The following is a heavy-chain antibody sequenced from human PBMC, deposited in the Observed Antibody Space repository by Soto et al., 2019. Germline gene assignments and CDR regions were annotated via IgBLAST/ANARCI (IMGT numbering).Heavy chain of an antibody. V-gene: IGHV3-15*07. J-gene: IGHJ3*02. CDR1: GFTFSNAW. D-gene: IGHD4-17*01. CDR2: IKSKTDGGTT. CDR3: VRGMTTVVAWAFDI. Sequence: PGGSRRLSCAASGFTFSNAWMNWVRQAPGKGLEWVGRIKSKTDGGTTDYAAPVKGRFTISRDDSKNTLYLQMNSLKPEDTAVYYCVRGMTTVVAWAFDIWGQGTMVTVS.